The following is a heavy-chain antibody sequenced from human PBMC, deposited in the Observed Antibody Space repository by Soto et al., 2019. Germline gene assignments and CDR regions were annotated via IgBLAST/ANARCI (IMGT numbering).Heavy chain of an antibody. D-gene: IGHD3-10*01. CDR3: ARDRDYYYYYGMDV. CDR2: IDCDDDK. Sequence: SGPTLVNPPQTLTLTCTFSGFSLTTSGMCVGWIRQPPGKALEWLALIDCDDDKYYSTSLKTRLTISKDTSKNQVVLTMTNMDPVDTATYYCARDRDYYYYYGMDVWGQGTTVTVSS. CDR1: GFSLTTSGMC. J-gene: IGHJ6*02. V-gene: IGHV2-70*12.